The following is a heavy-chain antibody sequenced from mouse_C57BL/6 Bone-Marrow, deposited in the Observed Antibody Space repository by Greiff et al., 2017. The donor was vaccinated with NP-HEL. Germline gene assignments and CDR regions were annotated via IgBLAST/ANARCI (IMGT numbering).Heavy chain of an antibody. CDR3: ARDNYDYAFAY. D-gene: IGHD2-4*01. CDR2: IYPRSGNT. Sequence: LQESGAELARPGASVKLSCKASGYTFTSYGISWVKQRTGQGLEWIGEIYPRSGNTYYNEKFKGKATLTADKSSSTAYMELRSLTSEDSAVYFCARDNYDYAFAYWGQGTLVTVSA. CDR1: GYTFTSYG. V-gene: IGHV1-81*01. J-gene: IGHJ3*01.